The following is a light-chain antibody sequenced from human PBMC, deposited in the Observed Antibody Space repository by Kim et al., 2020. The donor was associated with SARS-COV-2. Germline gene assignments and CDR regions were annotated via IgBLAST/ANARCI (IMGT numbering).Light chain of an antibody. J-gene: IGLJ2*01. CDR1: SSDIGAYNY. V-gene: IGLV2-11*01. Sequence: QSALTQPRSVSGSPGQPVTISCTGSSSDIGAYNYVSWYQLHPGKAPKLLIYDVNKRPSGVPDRFSGSKSGNTASLTVSGLQTEDEADYYCWSFPVKFGGGTQLTVL. CDR2: DVN. CDR3: WSFPVK.